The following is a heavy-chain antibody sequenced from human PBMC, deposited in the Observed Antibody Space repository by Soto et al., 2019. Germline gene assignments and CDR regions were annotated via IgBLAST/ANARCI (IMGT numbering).Heavy chain of an antibody. CDR3: ASCIAAAGPRRDDAFDI. CDR1: GGTFSSYA. Sequence: QVQLVQSGAEVKKPGSSVKVSCKASGGTFSSYAISWVRQAPGQGLEWMGGIIPIFGTANYAQKFQGRVTMTADKSTSTAYMELSSLRSEDTAVYYCASCIAAAGPRRDDAFDIWGQGTMVTVSS. CDR2: IIPIFGTA. V-gene: IGHV1-69*06. J-gene: IGHJ3*02. D-gene: IGHD6-13*01.